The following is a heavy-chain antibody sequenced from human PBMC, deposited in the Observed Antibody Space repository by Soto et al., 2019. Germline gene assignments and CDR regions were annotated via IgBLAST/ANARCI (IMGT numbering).Heavy chain of an antibody. CDR3: ARTYYYGWGAQPPADY. CDR2: IIPIFGTA. CDR1: GVTFSSYA. Sequence: QVQLVQSGAEVKKPGSSVKVSCKASGVTFSSYAISWVRQAPGQGLEWMGGIIPIFGTANYAQKFQGRVTITADESTSTAYMELSSLRSEDTAVYYCARTYYYGWGAQPPADYWGQGTLVTVSS. J-gene: IGHJ4*02. D-gene: IGHD3-10*01. V-gene: IGHV1-69*01.